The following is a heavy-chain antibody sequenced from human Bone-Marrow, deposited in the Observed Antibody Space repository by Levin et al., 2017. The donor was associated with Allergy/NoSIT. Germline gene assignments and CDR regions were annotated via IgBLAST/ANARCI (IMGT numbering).Heavy chain of an antibody. Sequence: TSETLSLTCTVSGGSINSGASYWSWIRQHPGKGLEWIGYIDHSGSVYYNPSLKSRVSISADTSRNQFSLSLTSVTSADTAVYYCTREGSTANWFDPWGPGTLVRVSS. CDR1: GGSINSGASY. V-gene: IGHV4-31*03. CDR2: IDHSGSV. CDR3: TREGSTANWFDP. J-gene: IGHJ5*02. D-gene: IGHD5-18*01.